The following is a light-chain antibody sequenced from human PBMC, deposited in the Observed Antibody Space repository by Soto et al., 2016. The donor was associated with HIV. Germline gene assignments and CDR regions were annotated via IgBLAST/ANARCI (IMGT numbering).Light chain of an antibody. V-gene: IGKV1-5*03. CDR3: QQYSTFPFT. CDR2: KAS. CDR1: QSISNW. Sequence: DIQMTQPPSTLSASVGDRVVITCRASQSISNWLAWYQQKPGKAPKLLIYKASTLEGGVPSRFTGSGSGTEFSLTISSLQTDDFATYYCQQYSTFPFTFGQGTKLEIK. J-gene: IGKJ2*01.